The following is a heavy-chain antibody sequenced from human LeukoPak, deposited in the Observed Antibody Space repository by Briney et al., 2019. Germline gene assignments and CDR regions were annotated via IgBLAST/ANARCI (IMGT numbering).Heavy chain of an antibody. V-gene: IGHV4-34*01. J-gene: IGHJ3*02. Sequence: SETPSLTCAVYGGSFSGYYWSWIRQPPGKGLEWIGEINHSGSTNYNPPLKNRVTISVDTSKNQFSLTLSSVTAADTAVYYCARVGSWAFDIWGQGTMVTVSS. D-gene: IGHD3-10*01. CDR1: GGSFSGYY. CDR3: ARVGSWAFDI. CDR2: INHSGST.